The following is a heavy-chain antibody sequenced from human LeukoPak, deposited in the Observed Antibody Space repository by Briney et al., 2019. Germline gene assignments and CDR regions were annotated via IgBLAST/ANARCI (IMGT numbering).Heavy chain of an antibody. J-gene: IGHJ4*02. CDR3: ARDSSSGWSGFDC. Sequence: GGSLRLSCAASGFTFSSYSMNWVRQAPGKGLEWVSSISSSSSYIYYADSVKGRFTISRDNAKNSLYLQMNSLRAEDTAVYYCARDSSSGWSGFDCWGQGTLVTVSS. CDR2: ISSSSSYI. CDR1: GFTFSSYS. V-gene: IGHV3-21*01. D-gene: IGHD6-19*01.